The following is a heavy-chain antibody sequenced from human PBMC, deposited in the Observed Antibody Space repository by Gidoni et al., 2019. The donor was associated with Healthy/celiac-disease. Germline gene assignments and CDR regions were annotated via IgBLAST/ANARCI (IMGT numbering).Heavy chain of an antibody. Sequence: QVQLVQSGAEVKKPGASVKVSCKASGYTFTSYYMHWVRQAPGQGLEWMGIINPSGGSTSYAQKFQGRVTMTRDTSTSTVYMELSSLRSEDTAVYYCARDYPDYGDVMGNIDYWGQGTLVTVSS. CDR2: INPSGGST. D-gene: IGHD4-17*01. CDR1: GYTFTSYY. J-gene: IGHJ4*02. CDR3: ARDYPDYGDVMGNIDY. V-gene: IGHV1-46*01.